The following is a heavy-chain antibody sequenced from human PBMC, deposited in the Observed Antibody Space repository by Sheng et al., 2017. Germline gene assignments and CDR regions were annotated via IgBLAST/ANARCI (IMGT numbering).Heavy chain of an antibody. CDR2: INHSGST. J-gene: IGHJ4*02. CDR1: GGSFSGYY. D-gene: IGHD4-17*01. V-gene: IGHV4-34*01. CDR3: ALDYGGKGKYYFDY. Sequence: QVQLQQWGAGLLKPSETLSLTCAVYGGSFSGYYWSWIRQPPGKGLEWIGEINHSGSTNYNPSLKSRVTISVDTSKNQFSLKLSSVTAADTAVYYCALDYGGKGKYYFDYWGQGTLVTVSS.